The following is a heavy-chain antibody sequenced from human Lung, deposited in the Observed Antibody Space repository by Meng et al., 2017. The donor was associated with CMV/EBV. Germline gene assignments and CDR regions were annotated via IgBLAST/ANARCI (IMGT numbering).Heavy chain of an antibody. Sequence: SVXVSXXAYGYSFNSYIISWVRQAPGQGLEWMGWVNSYTGDTDYAQQFQERITMTTDTSTTTVYMELRSLRTDDTAAYYCARISMIRGIIITGWFDPWGQGTLVTVSS. J-gene: IGHJ5*02. V-gene: IGHV1-18*04. CDR3: ARISMIRGIIITGWFDP. D-gene: IGHD3-10*01. CDR2: VNSYTGDT. CDR1: GYSFNSYI.